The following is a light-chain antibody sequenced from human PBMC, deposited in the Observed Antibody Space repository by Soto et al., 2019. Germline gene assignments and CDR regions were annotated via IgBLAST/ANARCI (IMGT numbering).Light chain of an antibody. Sequence: QSALTQPPSASGSPGQSVTISCTGTSSDIGAYNYVSWYQQHPDKVPKLMIYEVTKRPSGVPDRFSGSQSGNTASLTVSGLQAEDEADYYCSSYAGGNNLVFGGGTKLTVL. CDR2: EVT. V-gene: IGLV2-8*01. CDR3: SSYAGGNNLV. J-gene: IGLJ3*02. CDR1: SSDIGAYNY.